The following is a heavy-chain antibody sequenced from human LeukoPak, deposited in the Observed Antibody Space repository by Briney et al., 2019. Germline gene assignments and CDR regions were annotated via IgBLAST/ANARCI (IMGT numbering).Heavy chain of an antibody. CDR3: AREPIFGVYSYGYYWFDP. J-gene: IGHJ5*02. V-gene: IGHV1-18*01. D-gene: IGHD5-18*01. CDR2: ISAYNGNT. Sequence: ASVKVSCKASGYTFTSYGISWVRQAPGQGLEWMRWISAYNGNTNYAQKLQGRVTMTTDTSTSTAYMELRSLRSDDTAVYYCAREPIFGVYSYGYYWFDPWGQGTLVTVSS. CDR1: GYTFTSYG.